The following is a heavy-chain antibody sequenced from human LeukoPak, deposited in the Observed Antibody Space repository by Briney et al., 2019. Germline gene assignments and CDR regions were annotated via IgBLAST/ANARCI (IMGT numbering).Heavy chain of an antibody. CDR1: GFTFRSYA. CDR2: ISGSGGIT. CDR3: AKSLYYYDSSGYPDDAFDI. Sequence: GGSLRLSCAASGFTFRSYAMNWVRQAPGKGLEWVAAISGSGGITYYADSVKGRFTISRDNSKNTLYLQMNSLRAEDTTVYYCAKSLYYYDSSGYPDDAFDIWGQGTMVTVSS. V-gene: IGHV3-23*01. D-gene: IGHD3-22*01. J-gene: IGHJ3*02.